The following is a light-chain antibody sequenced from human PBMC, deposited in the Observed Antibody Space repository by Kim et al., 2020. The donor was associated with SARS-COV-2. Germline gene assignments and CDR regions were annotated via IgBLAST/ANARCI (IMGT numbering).Light chain of an antibody. CDR2: GAS. J-gene: IGKJ3*01. Sequence: EIVMTQSPAPLSVSPGERATLSCRASQSVGSNLAWYQQKPGQAPRLLIYGASTRATGIPARFSGSGSGTEFTLTISSLQSEDFAVYYCQQCNHWPPFTFGPGTKVDIK. V-gene: IGKV3-15*01. CDR3: QQCNHWPPFT. CDR1: QSVGSN.